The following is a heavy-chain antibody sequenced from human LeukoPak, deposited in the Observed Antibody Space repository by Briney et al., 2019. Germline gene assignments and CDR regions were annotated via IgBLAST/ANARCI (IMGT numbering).Heavy chain of an antibody. CDR1: GLTFRSYW. J-gene: IGHJ4*02. CDR2: LYASGIT. CDR3: AAKGNGYTGIYVFAH. V-gene: IGHV3-66*01. Sequence: PGGSLRLACEASGLTFRSYWMSWVRQAPGKGLEWVSVLYASGITKYADSVKGRFTISRDTSDNTLNLQMNDLGAEDSAVYYCAAKGNGYTGIYVFAHWGQGTLVTVSA. D-gene: IGHD1-26*01.